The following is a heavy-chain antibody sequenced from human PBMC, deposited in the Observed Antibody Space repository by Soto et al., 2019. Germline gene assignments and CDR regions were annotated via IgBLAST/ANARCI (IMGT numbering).Heavy chain of an antibody. CDR2: ISAYNGNT. J-gene: IGHJ3*02. CDR3: ARDLHMTTVTTPDALDI. V-gene: IGHV1-18*01. Sequence: ASVKVSCKASGYTFTSYGISWVRQAPGQGLEWMGWISAYNGNTNYAQKLQGRVTMTTDTSTSTAYMELRSLRSDDTAVYYCARDLHMTTVTTPDALDIWGQGTMVTVSS. D-gene: IGHD4-17*01. CDR1: GYTFTSYG.